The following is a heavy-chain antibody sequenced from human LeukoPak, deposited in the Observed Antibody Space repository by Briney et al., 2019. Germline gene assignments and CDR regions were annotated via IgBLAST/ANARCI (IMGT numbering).Heavy chain of an antibody. J-gene: IGHJ4*02. V-gene: IGHV3-23*01. CDR2: ISGSGGST. D-gene: IGHD3-9*01. Sequence: PGGSLRLSCAASGFTFSSYWMSWVRQAPGKGLEWVSAISGSGGSTYYADSVKGRFTISRDNSKNTLYLQMNSLRAEDTAVYYCARSPDILTGENFDYWGQGTLVTVSS. CDR3: ARSPDILTGENFDY. CDR1: GFTFSSYW.